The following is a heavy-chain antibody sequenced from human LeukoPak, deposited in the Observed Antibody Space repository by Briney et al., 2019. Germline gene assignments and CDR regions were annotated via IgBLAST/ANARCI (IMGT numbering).Heavy chain of an antibody. CDR1: GYTFTGYY. CDR2: INPNSGGT. J-gene: IGHJ6*02. Sequence: ASVKVSCKASGYTFTGYYTHWVRPAPGQGLEWMGWINPNSGGTNYVQEFQGRVTMTRDTSISPAYMELSRLRSNDTAVYYCARNYLSGYSSSWYVYMDVWSQGTTVTVSS. D-gene: IGHD6-13*01. V-gene: IGHV1-2*02. CDR3: ARNYLSGYSSSWYVYMDV.